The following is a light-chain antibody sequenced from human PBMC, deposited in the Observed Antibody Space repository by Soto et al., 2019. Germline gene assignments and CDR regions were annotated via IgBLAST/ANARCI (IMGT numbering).Light chain of an antibody. Sequence: QSVLTQPPSASGSPGQSVTISCTGTSSDVGAYNYVSWYQQLPGKAPKLIIYEVSKRPSGVPDRFSGSKSGNTASLTVSGLQAEDEADYYCCSYAGSSTLVFGGGTKVTVL. CDR3: CSYAGSSTLV. V-gene: IGLV2-8*01. J-gene: IGLJ2*01. CDR2: EVS. CDR1: SSDVGAYNY.